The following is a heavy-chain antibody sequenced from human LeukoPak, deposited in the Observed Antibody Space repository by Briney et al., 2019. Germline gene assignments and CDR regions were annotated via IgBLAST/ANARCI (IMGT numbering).Heavy chain of an antibody. CDR3: AREAIRPRYWFDP. Sequence: ASVKVSCKSSGYSFTGYYVHWVRQAPGQGLEWVGRINPTSGDTDYAQNFQGRVTMTRDTSISTAYMELNRLRSDDTAVFYCAREAIRPRYWFDPWGQGTLVTVSS. V-gene: IGHV1-2*02. J-gene: IGHJ5*02. D-gene: IGHD3-16*02. CDR2: INPTSGDT. CDR1: GYSFTGYY.